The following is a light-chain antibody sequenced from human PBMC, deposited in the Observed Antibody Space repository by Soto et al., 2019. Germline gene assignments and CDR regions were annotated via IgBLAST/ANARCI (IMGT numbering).Light chain of an antibody. V-gene: IGLV1-51*01. CDR2: DNS. CDR3: GTWDSSLSVWM. CDR1: SSNVGNNY. J-gene: IGLJ3*02. Sequence: QSALTQPPSVSAAPGQKVTISCSGSSSNVGNNYVSWYQQLPGTAPKVLLYDNSKRPSGIPDRFSGSKSGTSATLGITGLQTGDEADYYCGTWDSSLSVWMFGGGTKLTVL.